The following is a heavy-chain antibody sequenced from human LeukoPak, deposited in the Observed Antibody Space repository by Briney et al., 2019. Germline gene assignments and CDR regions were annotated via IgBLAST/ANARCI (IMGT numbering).Heavy chain of an antibody. CDR1: GGSFSSYY. CDR3: ATFVIAAAGTGYYFDY. Sequence: SETLSLTCPVYGGSFSSYYCSWIRQPPGKGLEWIGEINHSGSTNYNPSLKSRVTISVDTSKNQFSLKLISVTAADTTVYYCATFVIAAAGTGYYFDYWGQGTLVTVSS. CDR2: INHSGST. J-gene: IGHJ4*02. D-gene: IGHD6-13*01. V-gene: IGHV4-34*01.